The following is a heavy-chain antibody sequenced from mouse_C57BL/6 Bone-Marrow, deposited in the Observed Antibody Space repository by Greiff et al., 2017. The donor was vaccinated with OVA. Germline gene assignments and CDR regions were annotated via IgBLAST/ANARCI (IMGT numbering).Heavy chain of an antibody. CDR2: IYPRSSNT. Sequence: VQLQQSGAELARPGASVKLSCKASGYTFTSYGVSWVKQRTGQGLEWIGEIYPRSSNTYYNEKFKGKATLTADKASSTAYLELRSLTSEDSAVYFCERERSCDGWYFDVWGTGTTVTVSS. J-gene: IGHJ1*03. V-gene: IGHV1-81*01. D-gene: IGHD2-13*01. CDR3: ERERSCDGWYFDV. CDR1: GYTFTSYG.